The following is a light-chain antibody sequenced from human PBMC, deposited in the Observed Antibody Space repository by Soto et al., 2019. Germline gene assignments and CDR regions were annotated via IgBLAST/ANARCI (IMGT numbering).Light chain of an antibody. CDR3: SSYTSSSPYV. Sequence: QSALTQPASVSGSPGQSITISCTGTSSDVGGYNYVSWYQQHPGKAPKLMIYEVSNRPSGVSNRFSGSKAGNTASLPISGLQAEDEADYYCSSYTSSSPYVFGTGTKLTVL. CDR1: SSDVGGYNY. V-gene: IGLV2-14*01. J-gene: IGLJ1*01. CDR2: EVS.